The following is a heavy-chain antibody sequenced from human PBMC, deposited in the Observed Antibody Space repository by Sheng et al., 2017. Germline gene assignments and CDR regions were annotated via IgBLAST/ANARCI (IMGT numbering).Heavy chain of an antibody. J-gene: IGHJ4*02. Sequence: QVQLVESGGRVVQPGRSLRLSCAASGFTFGSFAMHWVRQAPGKGLEWVAMISYDGSNIYYGDSVKGRFTISRDNSKNTLFLQMNSLRVEDSAVYYCARDPDSSGYYVFDYWGQGAQVTVSS. CDR1: GFTFGSFA. CDR2: ISYDGSNI. CDR3: ARDPDSSGYYVFDY. V-gene: IGHV3-30*04. D-gene: IGHD3-22*01.